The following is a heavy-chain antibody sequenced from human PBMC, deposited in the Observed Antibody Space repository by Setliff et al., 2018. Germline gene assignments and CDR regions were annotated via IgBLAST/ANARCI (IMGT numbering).Heavy chain of an antibody. CDR2: IYHSGST. D-gene: IGHD3-22*01. CDR1: GYSISSGYY. CDR3: ARAVLVVDAEDY. J-gene: IGHJ4*02. Sequence: PSETLSLTCTVSGYSISSGYYWGWIRQPPGKGLGWIGSIYHSGSTYYNPSLKSRVTISVDTSKNQFSLKLSSVTAADTAVYYCARAVLVVDAEDYWGQGTLVTVSS. V-gene: IGHV4-38-2*02.